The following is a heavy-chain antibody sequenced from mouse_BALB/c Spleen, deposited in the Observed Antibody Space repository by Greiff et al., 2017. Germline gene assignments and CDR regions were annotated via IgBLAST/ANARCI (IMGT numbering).Heavy chain of an antibody. Sequence: EVKLMESGGDLVKPGGSLKLSCAASGFTFSSYGMSWVRQTPDKRLEWVATISSGGSYTYYPDSVKGRFTISRDNAKNTLYLQMSSLKSEDTAMYYCARSYGYYWYFDVWGAGTTVTVSS. CDR3: ARSYGYYWYFDV. D-gene: IGHD2-2*01. V-gene: IGHV5-6*01. CDR2: ISSGGSYT. J-gene: IGHJ1*01. CDR1: GFTFSSYG.